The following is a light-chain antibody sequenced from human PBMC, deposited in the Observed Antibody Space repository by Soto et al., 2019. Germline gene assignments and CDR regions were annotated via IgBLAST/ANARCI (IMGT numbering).Light chain of an antibody. V-gene: IGLV2-14*01. J-gene: IGLJ3*02. CDR3: SSYTGTNTLAGV. CDR2: EVS. Sequence: QSALTQPASVSGSPGQSITISCTGTSSDVGGYNYVSWYQQHPGKAPKLMIYEVSNRPSGVSNRFSGSKSGNTASLTISGLQAEDEADYYCSSYTGTNTLAGVFGGGTKVTVL. CDR1: SSDVGGYNY.